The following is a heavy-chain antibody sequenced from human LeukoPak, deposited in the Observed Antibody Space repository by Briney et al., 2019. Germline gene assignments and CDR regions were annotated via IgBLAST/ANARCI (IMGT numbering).Heavy chain of an antibody. J-gene: IGHJ4*02. CDR3: ARGYYDLAF. Sequence: ASVKVSCKASGYSFTSYYMQWVRQAPGQGLEWMGIINPIGGSTTYAQNFQGRVTMTRDTSTSTVYMDLTSLRSEDTAVYYCARGYYDLAFWGQGTLVTVSS. CDR2: INPIGGST. V-gene: IGHV1-46*01. D-gene: IGHD3-22*01. CDR1: GYSFTSYY.